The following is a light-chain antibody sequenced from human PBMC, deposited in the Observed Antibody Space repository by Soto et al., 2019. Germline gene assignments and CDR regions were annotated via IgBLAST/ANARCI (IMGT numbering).Light chain of an antibody. V-gene: IGKV3-20*01. CDR3: QHYGSPPST. Sequence: EIVLTRSPGTLSLSPGERATLSCRASQTVSGTSLAWYQQTPGQAPRLLIYGASSRATGIPDGCSGGGSGKDFPLTSSILEHEDFAVYYWQHYGSPPSTFGQGTRLEIK. CDR2: GAS. CDR1: QTVSGTS. J-gene: IGKJ5*01.